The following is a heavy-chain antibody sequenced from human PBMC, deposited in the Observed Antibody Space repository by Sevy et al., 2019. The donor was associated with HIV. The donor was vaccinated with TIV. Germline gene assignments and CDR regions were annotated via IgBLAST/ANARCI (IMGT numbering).Heavy chain of an antibody. CDR1: GFSFRSYW. CDR2: IYQDGSEK. J-gene: IGHJ6*02. CDR3: AREGSYGDYMLSYYYGMDV. V-gene: IGHV3-7*01. Sequence: GGSLRLSCAASGFSFRSYWMTWVRQAPGKGLEWVASIYQDGSEKYYMDSVKGRFTVSRDNAKNSLFLQMNSLRVEETPVYYCAREGSYGDYMLSYYYGMDVWGQGTTVTVSS. D-gene: IGHD4-17*01.